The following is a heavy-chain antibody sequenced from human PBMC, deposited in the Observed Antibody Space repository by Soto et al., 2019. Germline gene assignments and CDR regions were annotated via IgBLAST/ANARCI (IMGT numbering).Heavy chain of an antibody. D-gene: IGHD2-15*01. CDR3: ARDGVAATESRAFDT. CDR2: IWYDGSNK. J-gene: IGHJ3*02. Sequence: QVQLVESGGGVVQPGRSLRLSCAASGFTFSSYGMHWVRQAPGKGLEWVAVIWYDGSNKYYADSVKGRFTISRDNSKNTLYLQMNSLRAEDTAVYYCARDGVAATESRAFDTWGQGTMVTVSS. V-gene: IGHV3-33*01. CDR1: GFTFSSYG.